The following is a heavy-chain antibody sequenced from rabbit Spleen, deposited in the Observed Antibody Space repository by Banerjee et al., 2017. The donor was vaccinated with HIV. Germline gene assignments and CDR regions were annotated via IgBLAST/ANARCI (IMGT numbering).Heavy chain of an antibody. CDR2: IYVNSGST. CDR3: ARDLTIVIGWNFNL. D-gene: IGHD2-1*01. V-gene: IGHV1S43*01. CDR1: GIDFSSWYY. Sequence: QQQLEESGGGLVKPGGTLTLTCKVSGIDFSSWYYMCWVRQAPGKGLELIGCIYVNSGSTWYASWVNGRFTISRSTSLNTVDLKMTSLTAADTATYFCARDLTIVIGWNFNLWGQGTLVTVS. J-gene: IGHJ4*01.